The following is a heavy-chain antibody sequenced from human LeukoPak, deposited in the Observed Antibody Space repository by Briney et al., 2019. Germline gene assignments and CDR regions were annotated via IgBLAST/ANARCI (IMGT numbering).Heavy chain of an antibody. Sequence: GGSLRLSCAASGFTFSSYWMSWVRQAPGKGLEWVANIKQDGSEKYYVDSVKGRFTISRDNAKNSLYLQMNSLRAEDTAVYYCARAFGAYCGGDCYFPYYFDYWGQGTLVTVSS. CDR2: IKQDGSEK. J-gene: IGHJ4*02. CDR1: GFTFSSYW. V-gene: IGHV3-7*01. D-gene: IGHD2-21*01. CDR3: ARAFGAYCGGDCYFPYYFDY.